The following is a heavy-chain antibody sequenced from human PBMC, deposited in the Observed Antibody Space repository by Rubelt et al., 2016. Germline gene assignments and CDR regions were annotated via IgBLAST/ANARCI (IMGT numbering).Heavy chain of an antibody. V-gene: IGHV4-59*01. CDR1: GGSISSYY. Sequence: QVQLQESGPGLVKPSETLSLTCTVSGGSISSYYWSWIRQPPGKGLEWIGYIYYSGSTNYNPSLKSRVTISVDTSKNQFSLKLRSVTAADTAVYYCARDRDFWSGYGMDVWGQGTTVTVSS. J-gene: IGHJ6*02. CDR3: ARDRDFWSGYGMDV. CDR2: IYYSGST. D-gene: IGHD3-3*01.